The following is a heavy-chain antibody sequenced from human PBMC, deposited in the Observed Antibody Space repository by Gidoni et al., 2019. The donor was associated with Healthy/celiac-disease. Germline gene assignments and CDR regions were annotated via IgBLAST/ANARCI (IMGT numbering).Heavy chain of an antibody. CDR2: INSDGSST. J-gene: IGHJ4*02. CDR1: GFTFSSSG. Sequence: EVQLVESGRGLVHPEGSLRLSCAASGFTFSSSGIHWVRQAPGKGLVWVSRINSDGSSTSYADSVKGRFTISRDNAKNTLYLQMNSLRAEDTAVYYCARDGDIVATIGDTGDYWGQGTLVTVSS. CDR3: ARDGDIVATIGDTGDY. D-gene: IGHD5-12*01. V-gene: IGHV3-74*01.